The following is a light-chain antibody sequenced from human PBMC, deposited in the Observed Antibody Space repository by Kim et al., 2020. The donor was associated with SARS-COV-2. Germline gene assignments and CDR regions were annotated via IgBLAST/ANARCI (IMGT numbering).Light chain of an antibody. CDR2: GTN. Sequence: GENVTSTLALICGPWSTCSDPGWCQQTAGHAQRTVIYGTNTRTSGVPDRFSGSILGNKAALTITGAQADDESHYYCVLYMGSGTYVFGGGTQLTVL. CDR3: VLYMGSGTYV. CDR1: CGPWSTCSD. J-gene: IGLJ3*02. V-gene: IGLV8-61*01.